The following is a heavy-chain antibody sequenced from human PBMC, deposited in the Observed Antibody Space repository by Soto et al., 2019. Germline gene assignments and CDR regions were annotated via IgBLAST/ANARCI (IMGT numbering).Heavy chain of an antibody. J-gene: IGHJ4*02. D-gene: IGHD2-15*01. CDR2: IIPIFGTA. CDR1: GGTFSSYA. Sequence: ASVKVSCKASGGTFSSYAISWVRQAPGQGLEWMGGIIPIFGTANYAQKFQGRVTITADESTSTAYMELSSLRSEDTAVYYCASSRCSGGSCYSVFDYWGQGTLVTVSS. V-gene: IGHV1-69*13. CDR3: ASSRCSGGSCYSVFDY.